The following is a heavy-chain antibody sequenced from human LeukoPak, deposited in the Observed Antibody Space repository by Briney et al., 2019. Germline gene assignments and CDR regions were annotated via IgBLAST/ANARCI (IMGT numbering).Heavy chain of an antibody. D-gene: IGHD3-22*01. CDR3: ARTPESFSDDSSGYYPFDY. V-gene: IGHV4-30-4*08. CDR2: IYYSGST. Sequence: PSETLSLTCTVSGGSISSGGYYWSWIRQHPGKGLEWIGYIYYSGSTYYNPSLKSRVTISVDTSKNQFSLKLSSVTAADTAVYYCARTPESFSDDSSGYYPFDYWGQGTLVTVSS. J-gene: IGHJ4*02. CDR1: GGSISSGGYY.